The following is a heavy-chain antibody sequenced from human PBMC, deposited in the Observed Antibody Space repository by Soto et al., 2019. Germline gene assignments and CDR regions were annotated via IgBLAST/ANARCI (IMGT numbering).Heavy chain of an antibody. CDR3: ARDGGYSYGLSWFDP. CDR1: GVSISSGGYY. D-gene: IGHD5-18*01. Sequence: SETLSLTCTVSGVSISSGGYYWSWIRQHPGKGLEWIGYVYYSGSTYYNPSLKSRVTVSVDTSKNQFSLKLSSVTAADTAVYYCARDGGYSYGLSWFDPWGQGTLVTVSS. CDR2: VYYSGST. V-gene: IGHV4-31*03. J-gene: IGHJ5*02.